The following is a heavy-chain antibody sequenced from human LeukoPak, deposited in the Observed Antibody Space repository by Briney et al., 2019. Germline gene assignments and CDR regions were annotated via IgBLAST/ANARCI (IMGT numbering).Heavy chain of an antibody. J-gene: IGHJ4*02. V-gene: IGHV3-21*06. CDR1: GFSFSTYA. D-gene: IGHD2-15*01. CDR2: MSSGSRYI. CDR3: ARDRPTGASRVFVVQ. Sequence: GGSLRLSCTASGFSFSTYAMTWVRQAPGKGLEWISSMSSGSRYIYYADSVRGRFTISRDNTKNSLYLLMNNLRAEDTATYYCARDRPTGASRVFVVQWGQGTPVTVSS.